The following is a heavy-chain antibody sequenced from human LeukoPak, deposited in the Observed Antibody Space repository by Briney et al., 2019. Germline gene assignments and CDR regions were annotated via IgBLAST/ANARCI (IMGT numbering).Heavy chain of an antibody. CDR2: INTDGSRT. D-gene: IGHD7-27*01. V-gene: IGHV3-74*01. CDR1: GFTFSSYW. Sequence: PGGSLRLSCAASGFTFSSYWMHWVRQAPGKGLVWVSRINTDGSRTSHADSLMGRFTISRDNAKNTLYLQMNSLRAEDTAVYYCAVPVLGDAFDIWGQGTMVTVSS. CDR3: AVPVLGDAFDI. J-gene: IGHJ3*02.